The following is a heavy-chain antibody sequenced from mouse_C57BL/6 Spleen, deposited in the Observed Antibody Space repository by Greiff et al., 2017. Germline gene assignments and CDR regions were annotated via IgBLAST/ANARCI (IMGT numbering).Heavy chain of an antibody. V-gene: IGHV1-80*01. CDR3: ARRDGSSLYYAMDY. CDR1: GYAFSSYW. J-gene: IGHJ4*01. D-gene: IGHD1-1*01. Sequence: VQLQQSGAELVKPGASVKISCKASGYAFSSYWMNWVKQRPGKGLEWIGQIYPGDGDTNYNGKLKGKATLTAGKSSGTAYMQLSSLTSEDSAVYFCARRDGSSLYYAMDYWGQGTSVTVSS. CDR2: IYPGDGDT.